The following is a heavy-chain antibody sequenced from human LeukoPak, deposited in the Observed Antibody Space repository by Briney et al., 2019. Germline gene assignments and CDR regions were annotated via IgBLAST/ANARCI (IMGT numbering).Heavy chain of an antibody. J-gene: IGHJ6*02. CDR3: AGDHAHPIKRCSGGSCSLVYYYGMDV. D-gene: IGHD2-15*01. Sequence: GGSLRLSCAASGFTFSSYGMHWVRQAPGKGLEWVAVIWYDGSNKYYADSVKGRFTISRDNSKNTLYLQMNSLRAEDTAVYYCAGDHAHPIKRCSGGSCSLVYYYGMDVWGQGTTVTVSS. V-gene: IGHV3-33*01. CDR2: IWYDGSNK. CDR1: GFTFSSYG.